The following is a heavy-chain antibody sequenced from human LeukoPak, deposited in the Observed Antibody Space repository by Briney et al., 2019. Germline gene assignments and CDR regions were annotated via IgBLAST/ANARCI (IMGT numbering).Heavy chain of an antibody. Sequence: GGSQRLSCAASGFTFSSYSMNWVRQAPGKGLEWVSSIDTSTTYMTHADSVKGRFTISRDNARNSLYLQMNSLRAEDTAVYYCAREAGTGERWYFDLWGRGTLVTVSS. V-gene: IGHV3-21*01. CDR1: GFTFSSYS. J-gene: IGHJ2*01. CDR3: AREAGTGERWYFDL. CDR2: IDTSTTYM. D-gene: IGHD7-27*01.